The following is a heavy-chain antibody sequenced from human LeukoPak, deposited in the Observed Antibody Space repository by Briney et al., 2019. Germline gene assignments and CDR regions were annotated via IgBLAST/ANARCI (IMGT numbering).Heavy chain of an antibody. CDR2: ISGSGGST. CDR1: GFTVSSNY. Sequence: PGGSLRLSCAASGFTVSSNYMSWVRQAPGKGLEWVSAISGSGGSTYYADSVKGRLTISRDNSKNTLYLQMNSLRAEDTAVYYCAKPLTPVYDSSGYQDWGQGTLVTVSS. D-gene: IGHD3-22*01. J-gene: IGHJ4*02. CDR3: AKPLTPVYDSSGYQD. V-gene: IGHV3-23*01.